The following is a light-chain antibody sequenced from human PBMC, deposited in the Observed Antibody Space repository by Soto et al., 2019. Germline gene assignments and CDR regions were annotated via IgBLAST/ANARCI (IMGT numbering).Light chain of an antibody. Sequence: EIVLTQSPGTLSLSPGERVTLSCRASQSVSSSYLAWYQQKPGQAPRLLIYGASSRATGIPDRFSGSGSGTDFTLTINRLEPEDFAVFYCQHYGSSLYTFGQGTKLEIK. V-gene: IGKV3-20*01. CDR2: GAS. CDR1: QSVSSSY. J-gene: IGKJ2*01. CDR3: QHYGSSLYT.